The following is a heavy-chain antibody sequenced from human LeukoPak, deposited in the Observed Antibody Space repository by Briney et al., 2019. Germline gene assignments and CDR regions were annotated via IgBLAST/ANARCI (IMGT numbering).Heavy chain of an antibody. D-gene: IGHD6-6*01. Sequence: GASLKISCKGSGYRFTSYWIGWVRPMPGKGLEWMGIIYPGDSDTRYSPSFQGQVTISADKSISTACPQWSSLKASDTAMYYCARHSSWAHYYYYYMDVWGKGTTVTVSS. CDR2: IYPGDSDT. V-gene: IGHV5-51*01. CDR3: ARHSSWAHYYYYYMDV. CDR1: GYRFTSYW. J-gene: IGHJ6*03.